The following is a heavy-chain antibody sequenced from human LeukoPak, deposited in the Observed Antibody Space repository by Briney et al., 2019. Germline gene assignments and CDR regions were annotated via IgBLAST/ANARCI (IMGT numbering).Heavy chain of an antibody. CDR2: ISASGST. CDR1: GGSISSYY. CDR3: AREYSSSSGENAFDI. V-gene: IGHV4-4*07. D-gene: IGHD6-6*01. J-gene: IGHJ3*02. Sequence: SETLSLTCTVSGGSISSYYWSWIRQPAGKGLEWIGRISASGSTNYNPSLRSRVTMSVDMSKNQFSLKLRSVTAADTAVYYCAREYSSSSGENAFDIWGQGTMVTVSS.